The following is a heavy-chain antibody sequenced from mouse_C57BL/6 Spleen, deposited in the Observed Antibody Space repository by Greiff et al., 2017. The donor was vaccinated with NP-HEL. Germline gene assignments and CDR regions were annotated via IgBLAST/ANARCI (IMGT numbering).Heavy chain of an antibody. CDR1: GYTFTSYW. V-gene: IGHV1-72*01. Sequence: VQLQQPGAELVKPGSSVKLSCKASGYTFTSYWMHWVKQRPGRGLEWIGRIDPNSGGTKYNEKFKSKATLTVDKPSSTAYMQLSSLTSEDSAVYYCARSDLRGDYYAMDYWGQGTSVTVSS. J-gene: IGHJ4*01. CDR3: ARSDLRGDYYAMDY. CDR2: IDPNSGGT. D-gene: IGHD5-1*01.